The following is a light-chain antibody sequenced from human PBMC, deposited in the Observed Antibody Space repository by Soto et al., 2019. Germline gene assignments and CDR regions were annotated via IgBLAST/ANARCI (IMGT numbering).Light chain of an antibody. V-gene: IGKV3-20*01. CDR1: QSVSNNY. Sequence: EIVLTQSPGTLSLSPGERATLSCRASQSVSNNYLAWYQQKPGQAPSLLIHGASSRANGVPDRFSGSGSGTDFTLTLNRLEPEDFAVYYCQQYDSSPLTFGGGNKV. CDR3: QQYDSSPLT. CDR2: GAS. J-gene: IGKJ4*01.